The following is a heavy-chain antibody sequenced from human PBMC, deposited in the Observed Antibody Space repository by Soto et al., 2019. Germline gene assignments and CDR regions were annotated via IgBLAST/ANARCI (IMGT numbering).Heavy chain of an antibody. CDR1: GGTFSSYA. J-gene: IGHJ3*02. CDR2: IIPIFGTA. D-gene: IGHD1-26*01. V-gene: IGHV1-69*06. CDR3: ARGSGMGAPDGSFDI. Sequence: SVKVSCKASGGTFSSYAISWVRQAPGQGLEWMGGIIPIFGTANDAQKFQGRVTITADKSTSTAYMELSSLRSEDTAVYYCARGSGMGAPDGSFDIWGQGTMVTVSS.